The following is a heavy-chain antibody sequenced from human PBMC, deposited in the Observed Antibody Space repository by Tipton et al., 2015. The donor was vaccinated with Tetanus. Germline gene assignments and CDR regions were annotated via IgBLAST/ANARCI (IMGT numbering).Heavy chain of an antibody. V-gene: IGHV4-39*01. CDR3: ARLGSGYSYGYYFDY. CDR1: GGSISSSSYY. J-gene: IGHJ4*02. D-gene: IGHD5-18*01. CDR2: IYYSGST. Sequence: TLSLTCTVSGGSISSSSYYWGWIRQPPGKGLECIGSIYYSGSTHYNPSLKSRVTISVDTSKNQFSLKLSSVTAADTAVYYCARLGSGYSYGYYFDYWGQGTLVTVSS.